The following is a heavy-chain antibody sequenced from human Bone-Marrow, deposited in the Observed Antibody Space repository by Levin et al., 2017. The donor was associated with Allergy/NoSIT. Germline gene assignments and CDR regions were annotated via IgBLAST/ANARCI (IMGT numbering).Heavy chain of an antibody. V-gene: IGHV3-23*01. CDR3: AKMSVRCSGGRCYSGDLDY. CDR1: GFTFSNYA. D-gene: IGHD2-15*01. CDR2: ISASGDNT. J-gene: IGHJ4*02. Sequence: GESLKISCAASGFTFSNYAMSWVRPAPGRGLEWVSSISASGDNTYYADSVRGQFTISRDNSKNTLLLQLSSLRAEDTALYYCAKMSVRCSGGRCYSGDLDYWGQGTLVSVSS.